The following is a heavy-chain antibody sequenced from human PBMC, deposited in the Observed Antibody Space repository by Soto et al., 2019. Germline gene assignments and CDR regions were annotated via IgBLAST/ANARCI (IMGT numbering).Heavy chain of an antibody. V-gene: IGHV1-69*13. CDR3: ARGDRLQDYYYYYGMDV. J-gene: IGHJ6*02. CDR2: IIPIFGTA. CDR1: GGTFSSYA. Sequence: ASVKVSCKASGGTFSSYAISWVRQAPGQGLEWMGGIIPIFGTANYAQKFQGRVTITADESTSTAYMELSSLRSEDTAVYYCARGDRLQDYYYYYGMDVWGQGTTVTV. D-gene: IGHD2-15*01.